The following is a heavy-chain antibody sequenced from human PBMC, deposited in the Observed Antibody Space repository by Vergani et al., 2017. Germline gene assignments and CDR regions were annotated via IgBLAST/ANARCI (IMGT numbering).Heavy chain of an antibody. CDR1: GFTFSSYA. CDR2: ISYDGSNK. CDR3: AGIQLQAFDI. V-gene: IGHV3-30-3*01. J-gene: IGHJ3*02. Sequence: QVQLVESGGGVVQPGRSLRLSCAASGFTFSSYAMHWVRQAPGKGLEWVAVISYDGSNKYYADSVKGRFTISRDNSKNTLYLQMNSLRAEDTAVYYCAGIQLQAFDIRGQGTMVTVSS. D-gene: IGHD5-18*01.